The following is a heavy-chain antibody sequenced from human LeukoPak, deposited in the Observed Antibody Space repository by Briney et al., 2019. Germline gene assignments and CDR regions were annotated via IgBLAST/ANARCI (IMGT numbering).Heavy chain of an antibody. V-gene: IGHV1-2*06. CDR3: ARELIVGATIGDAFDI. CDR2: INPNSGGT. J-gene: IGHJ3*02. D-gene: IGHD1-26*01. Sequence: ASVKVSCKASGYTFTGYYMHWVRQAPGQGLEWMGRINPNSGGTNYAQKFQGRVTKTRDTSISTAYMELSRLRSDDTAVYYCARELIVGATIGDAFDIWGQGTMVTVSS. CDR1: GYTFTGYY.